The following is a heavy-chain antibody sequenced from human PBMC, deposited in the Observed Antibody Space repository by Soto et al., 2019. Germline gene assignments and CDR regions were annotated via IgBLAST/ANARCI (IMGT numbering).Heavy chain of an antibody. CDR3: ATRFTTGPVGDPGRDYGMDV. D-gene: IGHD3-16*01. CDR2: FDPEDGET. V-gene: IGHV1-24*01. Sequence: QVQLVQSGAEVKKPGASVKVSCKVSGYTLTELSMHWVRQAPGKGLEWMGGFDPEDGETIYAQKFQGRVTMTEDTSXXTXYXXLSSLRSEDTAVYYCATRFTTGPVGDPGRDYGMDVWGQGTTVTVSS. CDR1: GYTLTELS. J-gene: IGHJ6*02.